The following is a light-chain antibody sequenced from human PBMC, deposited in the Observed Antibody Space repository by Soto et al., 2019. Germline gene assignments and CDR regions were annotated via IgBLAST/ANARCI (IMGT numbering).Light chain of an antibody. CDR1: QSVSSN. CDR3: QQYGSSPWT. V-gene: IGKV3-20*01. CDR2: GAS. Sequence: EIVMTQSPATLSVSPGERATLSCRASQSVSSNLAWYQQKPGQAPRLLIYGASTRATGIPARFSGSGSGTDFTLTISRLEPEDFEVYYCQQYGSSPWTSGQGTKVDIK. J-gene: IGKJ1*01.